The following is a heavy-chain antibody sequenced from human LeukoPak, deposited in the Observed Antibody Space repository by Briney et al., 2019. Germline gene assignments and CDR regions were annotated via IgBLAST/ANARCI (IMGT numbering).Heavy chain of an antibody. D-gene: IGHD6-13*01. CDR2: IKQDGSEK. CDR3: TAQAAASAFDI. Sequence: GGSLRLSCAASGFTFSSYWMSWVRQAPGKGLEWVANIKQDGSEKYYVDSVKGRFTISRDNAKNSLYLQMNSLRAEDTAVYYCTAQAAASAFDIWGQGTMVTVSS. V-gene: IGHV3-7*01. CDR1: GFTFSSYW. J-gene: IGHJ3*02.